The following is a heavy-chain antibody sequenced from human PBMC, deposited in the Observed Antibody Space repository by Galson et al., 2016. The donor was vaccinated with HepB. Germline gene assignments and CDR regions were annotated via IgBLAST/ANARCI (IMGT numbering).Heavy chain of an antibody. CDR3: ARQSDSVGNTDY. J-gene: IGHJ4*02. D-gene: IGHD1-26*01. Sequence: QSGAEVKKPGESLKISCKGSGYRFTTYWIGWVRQMPGKGLEWMGIIYPGDSETNYSPSFQGQVTISVDKSISTVYLQWSSLKASDTAMYYCARQSDSVGNTDYWGPGILVSVS. CDR1: GYRFTTYW. V-gene: IGHV5-51*01. CDR2: IYPGDSET.